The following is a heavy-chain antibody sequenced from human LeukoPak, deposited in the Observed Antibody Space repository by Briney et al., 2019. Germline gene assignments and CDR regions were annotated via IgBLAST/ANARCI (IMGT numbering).Heavy chain of an antibody. CDR2: ISAGGGST. Sequence: PGGSLRLSCAASGLTFSDYSMTWVRQAPGKGLFWVSGISAGGGSTYYADSVKGRFTISRDNSRNTLYLQMNSLRAEDTAVYYCATISVERLWFGELLYPGWDAFDIWGQGTMVTVSS. D-gene: IGHD3-10*01. CDR3: ATISVERLWFGELLYPGWDAFDI. J-gene: IGHJ3*02. CDR1: GLTFSDYS. V-gene: IGHV3-23*01.